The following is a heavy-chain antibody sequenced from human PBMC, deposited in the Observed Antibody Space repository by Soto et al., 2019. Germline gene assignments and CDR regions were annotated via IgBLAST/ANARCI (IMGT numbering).Heavy chain of an antibody. D-gene: IGHD6-6*01. CDR2: IYDSGSS. CDR3: ARSMYSTSAQLYYGMDV. V-gene: IGHV4-30-4*01. Sequence: PSETLSLTCTVSGASISSGDYFWSWIRQSPGKGLQWIGYIYDSGSSYYNPSLKSRVTMSVDTSKNQLSLKLSSATAADTAVYYCARSMYSTSAQLYYGMDVWGQGTTVTVSS. J-gene: IGHJ6*02. CDR1: GASISSGDYF.